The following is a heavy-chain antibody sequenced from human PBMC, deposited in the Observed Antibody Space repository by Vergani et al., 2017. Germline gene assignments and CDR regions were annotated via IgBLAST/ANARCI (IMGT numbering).Heavy chain of an antibody. J-gene: IGHJ4*02. CDR2: INPSGGHT. CDR1: GYTFSNYY. D-gene: IGHD3-9*01. V-gene: IGHV1-46*03. Sequence: QVQVVPSGAAVSKSGASVKASCKPSGYTFSNYYMPWVRQAAGQGLDWMGIINPSGGHTNYAQKFQGRVTMTRDTSTSTVYMDLSSLRSEDTAIYYCARGDYGILTGYRYWGQGTLVTVSA. CDR3: ARGDYGILTGYRY.